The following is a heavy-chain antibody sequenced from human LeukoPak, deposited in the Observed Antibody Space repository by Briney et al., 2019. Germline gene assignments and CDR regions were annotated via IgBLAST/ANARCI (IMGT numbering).Heavy chain of an antibody. D-gene: IGHD2-2*01. CDR2: ISASSSYI. V-gene: IGHV3-21*01. J-gene: IGHJ4*02. CDR3: ARPEYCSSTSCYDFKF. CDR1: GFTFSSYS. Sequence: GGSLRLSCVASGFTFSSYSMIWVRQAPGKGLEWVSSISASSSYIYYADSVKGRFTISRDKVKNSLYLQMNSLRAEDTAVYYCARPEYCSSTSCYDFKFWGQGALVTVSS.